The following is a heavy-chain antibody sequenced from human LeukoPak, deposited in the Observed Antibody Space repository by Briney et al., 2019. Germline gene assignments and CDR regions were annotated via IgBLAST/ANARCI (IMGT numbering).Heavy chain of an antibody. CDR2: ISGSGGST. V-gene: IGHV3-23*01. J-gene: IGHJ4*02. D-gene: IGHD5-12*01. CDR3: AKGLRRSSSADY. Sequence: EXVSAISGSGGSTYYADSVKGRFTISRDNSKNTLYLQMNSLRAEDTAVYYCAKGLRRSSSADYWGQGTLVTVSS.